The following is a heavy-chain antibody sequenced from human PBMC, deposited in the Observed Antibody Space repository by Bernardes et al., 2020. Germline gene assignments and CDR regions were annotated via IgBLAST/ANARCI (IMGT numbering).Heavy chain of an antibody. J-gene: IGHJ2*01. CDR2: IYYSGST. CDR3: ARDHGDWYFDL. V-gene: IGHV4-61*01. CDR1: GGSVSSGSYY. D-gene: IGHD2-8*01. Sequence: SDTLSRTCTVSGGSVSSGSYYWSWIRQPPGKGLEWIGYIYYSGSTNYNPSLKSRVTISVDTSKNQFSLKLSSVTAADTAVYYCARDHGDWYFDLWGRGTLVTGSS.